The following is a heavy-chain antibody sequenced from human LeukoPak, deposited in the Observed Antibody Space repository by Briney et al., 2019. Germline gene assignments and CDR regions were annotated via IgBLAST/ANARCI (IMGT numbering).Heavy chain of an antibody. CDR3: ATISSSPSFDY. CDR2: INSDGSST. Sequence: GRSLRLSCAASGFTFSSYWMHWVRQAPGKGLVWVSRINSDGSSTSYADSVKGRFTISRDNAKNTLYLQMNSLRAEDTAVYYCATISSSPSFDYWGQGTLVTVSS. CDR1: GFTFSSYW. J-gene: IGHJ4*02. D-gene: IGHD6-6*01. V-gene: IGHV3-74*01.